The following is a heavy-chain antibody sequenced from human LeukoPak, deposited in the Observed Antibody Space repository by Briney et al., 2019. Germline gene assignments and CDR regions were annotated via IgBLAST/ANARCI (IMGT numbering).Heavy chain of an antibody. CDR2: ISYDGSNK. CDR3: ARDGTVVSYGMDV. Sequence: PGGALILSCAASGFTFSSYAMHWVRQAPGKGLGGVAVISYDGSNKYYADSVKGRFTISRDNSKNTLYLQMNSLRAEDTAVYYCARDGTVVSYGMDVWGQGTTVTVSS. CDR1: GFTFSSYA. J-gene: IGHJ6*02. V-gene: IGHV3-30-3*01. D-gene: IGHD4-23*01.